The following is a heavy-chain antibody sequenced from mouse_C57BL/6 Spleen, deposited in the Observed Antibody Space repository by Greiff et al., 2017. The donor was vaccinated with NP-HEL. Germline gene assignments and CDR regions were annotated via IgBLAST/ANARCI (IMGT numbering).Heavy chain of an antibody. D-gene: IGHD1-1*01. J-gene: IGHJ3*01. CDR1: GFTFSSYA. Sequence: EVQLVESGGGLVKPGGSLKLSCAASGFTFSSYAMSWVRQTPEKRLEWVATISDGGSYTYYPDNVKGRFTISRDNAKNNLYLQMSHLKSEDKAMYYCARERDYYGSSPFAYWGQGTLVTVSA. CDR2: ISDGGSYT. V-gene: IGHV5-4*01. CDR3: ARERDYYGSSPFAY.